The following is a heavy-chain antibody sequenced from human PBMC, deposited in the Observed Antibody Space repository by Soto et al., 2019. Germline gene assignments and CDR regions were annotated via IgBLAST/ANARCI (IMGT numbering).Heavy chain of an antibody. J-gene: IGHJ4*02. Sequence: QVQLVQSGAEVKEPGASVKVSCKASGYTFTSYGISWVRQAPGQGHERMGYNGNTNHAQKLQGRVTMTTDTSTSTAYMELRSLRSDDTAVYCCVRDRIVVVVSATSEEEYFDYWGQRTLVTVSS. CDR1: GYTFTSYG. D-gene: IGHD2-15*01. CDR3: VRDRIVVVVSATSEEEYFDY. CDR2: YNGNT. V-gene: IGHV1-18*01.